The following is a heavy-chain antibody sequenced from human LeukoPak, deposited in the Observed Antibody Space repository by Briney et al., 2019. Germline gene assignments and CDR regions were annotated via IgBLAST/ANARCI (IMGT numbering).Heavy chain of an antibody. V-gene: IGHV1-69*05. Sequence: ASVKVSCKASGGTFSSYPISWVRQAPGPGLKWMGGIVLIFGTPNYAQKFQGRVTISTDESTSTAYMELSSLRSEDTAVYFCARDLRNWTDVLYAFDIWGPGTTVTVSS. CDR3: ARDLRNWTDVLYAFDI. CDR1: GGTFSSYP. CDR2: IVLIFGTP. J-gene: IGHJ3*02. D-gene: IGHD1-1*01.